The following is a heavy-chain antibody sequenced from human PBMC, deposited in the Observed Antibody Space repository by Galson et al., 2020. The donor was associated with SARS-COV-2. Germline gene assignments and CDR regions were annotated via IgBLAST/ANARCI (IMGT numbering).Heavy chain of an antibody. V-gene: IGHV3-48*03. CDR3: ARVMLEWLSTYYYYYYAMDV. CDR2: ISSSGSTI. D-gene: IGHD3-3*01. Sequence: FTFSTSEMNWVRQAPGKGLEWVSYISSSGSTIDYADSVKGRFTISRDNGKNSLYLQMHSLRAEDTAVYYCARVMLEWLSTYYYYYYAMDVWGQGTTVTVSS. CDR1: FTFSTSE. J-gene: IGHJ6*02.